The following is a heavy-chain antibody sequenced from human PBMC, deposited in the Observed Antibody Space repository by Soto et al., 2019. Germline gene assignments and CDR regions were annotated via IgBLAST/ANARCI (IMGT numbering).Heavy chain of an antibody. D-gene: IGHD3-22*01. J-gene: IGHJ2*01. CDR2: IVPLSGTP. CDR3: ASTKYDSSAYYYWYLGL. Sequence: QVRLVQSGAEVKKPGSSVKLSCKVSGGNSNSYSIAWVRQAPGQGLQWLGTIVPLSGTPNHAQQFQARVTITADTSTNTAYLELSSLRSEDTAIYYCASTKYDSSAYYYWYLGLWGRGTLVTVSS. CDR1: GGNSNSYS. V-gene: IGHV1-69*06.